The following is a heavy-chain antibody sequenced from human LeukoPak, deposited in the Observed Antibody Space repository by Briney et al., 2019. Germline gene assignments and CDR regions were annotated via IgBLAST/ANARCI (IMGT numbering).Heavy chain of an antibody. D-gene: IGHD5-18*01. CDR1: GFTFSSYA. J-gene: IGHJ6*02. Sequence: GGSLRLSCAASGFTFSSYAMSWVRQAPGKGLEWVSSISGSGGGTYYADSVKGRFTISRDNSKNTLYLQMNSLRAEDTAVCYCAKPIQPYGMDVWGQGTTVTVSS. CDR3: AKPIQPYGMDV. V-gene: IGHV3-23*01. CDR2: ISGSGGGT.